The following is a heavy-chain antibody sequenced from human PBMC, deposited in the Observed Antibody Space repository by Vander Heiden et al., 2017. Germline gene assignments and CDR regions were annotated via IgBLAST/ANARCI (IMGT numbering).Heavy chain of an antibody. V-gene: IGHV3-48*02. CDR2: VSSSSSTI. J-gene: IGHJ4*02. CDR3: ARDQDCSSTSCYRVDFDY. CDR1: GFTFSSHS. D-gene: IGHD2-2*02. Sequence: EVQLVESGGGLVQPGGSLRLSWAPSGFTFSSHSMNWVRQAPGKGLEWVSYVSSSSSTIYYADSVKGRFTISRDNAKNSLYLQMNSLRDEDTAVYYCARDQDCSSTSCYRVDFDYWGQGTLVTVSS.